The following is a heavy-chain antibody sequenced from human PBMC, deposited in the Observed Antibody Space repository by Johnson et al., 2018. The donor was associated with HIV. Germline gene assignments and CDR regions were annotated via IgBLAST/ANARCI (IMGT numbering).Heavy chain of an antibody. CDR3: AKDRLTLDAFDI. V-gene: IGHV3-30-3*02. CDR2: ISIDGVSK. D-gene: IGHD1-14*01. Sequence: VQVVESGGGLVQPGGSLRLSCAASGFTLSSSVMHWVRRAPGKGLEWVAAISIDGVSKYYADSVKGRFTISRDNSKNTLYLQMNSLRAEDTAVYYCAKDRLTLDAFDIWGQGTMVTVSS. CDR1: GFTLSSSV. J-gene: IGHJ3*02.